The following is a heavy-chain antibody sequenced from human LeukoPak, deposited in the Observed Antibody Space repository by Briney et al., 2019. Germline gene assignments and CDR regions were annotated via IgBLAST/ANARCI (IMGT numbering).Heavy chain of an antibody. J-gene: IGHJ4*02. D-gene: IGHD3-22*01. CDR2: ISAYNGNT. V-gene: IGHV1-18*01. CDR1: TXXG. Sequence: TXXGISXXXQAPGQGLEWMGWISAYNGNTNYAQKLQGRVTMTTDTSTSTAYMELRSLRSDDTAVYYCARGILAYYDSSGHPFDYWGQGTLVTVSS. CDR3: ARGILAYYDSSGHPFDY.